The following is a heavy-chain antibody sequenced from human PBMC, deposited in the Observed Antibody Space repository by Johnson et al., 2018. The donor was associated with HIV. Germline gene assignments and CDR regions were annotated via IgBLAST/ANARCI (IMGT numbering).Heavy chain of an antibody. Sequence: VQLVESGGGLVQPGGSLRLSCTASGFAFSGYAMHWVRQAPGKGLEYVSSISSNGGGTYYANSVRGRFTISRDNSKNTLYLQMNSLRAEDTAVYYCARWGSMIEAAFDIWGQGTMVTVSS. CDR1: GFAFSGYA. CDR2: ISSNGGGT. CDR3: ARWGSMIEAAFDI. D-gene: IGHD3-22*01. V-gene: IGHV3-64*01. J-gene: IGHJ3*02.